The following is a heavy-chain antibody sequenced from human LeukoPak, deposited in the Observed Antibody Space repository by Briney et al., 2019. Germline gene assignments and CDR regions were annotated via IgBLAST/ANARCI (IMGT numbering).Heavy chain of an antibody. CDR2: IYYSGST. J-gene: IGHJ4*02. Sequence: PSETLSLTCTVSGVSISSYYWSWIRQPPGKGLEWIGYIYYSGSTNYNPSLKSRVTISVDTSKNQFSLKLSSVTAADTAVYYCGRGAKYDFCSGYYIYWGQGTLVTVSS. D-gene: IGHD3-3*01. V-gene: IGHV4-59*01. CDR3: GRGAKYDFCSGYYIY. CDR1: GVSISSYY.